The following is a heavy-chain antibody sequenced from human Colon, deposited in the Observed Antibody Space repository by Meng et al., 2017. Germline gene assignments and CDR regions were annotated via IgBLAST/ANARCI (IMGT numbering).Heavy chain of an antibody. J-gene: IGHJ4*02. D-gene: IGHD3-9*01. CDR2: IHPSGST. CDR1: GGSFSDYY. CDR3: ARGVDWAKSGNF. V-gene: IGHV4-34*01. Sequence: QGQLRRGGAGLLKPSETLSLTCAVYGGSFSDYYLTWIRQPPGKGLEWVGEIHPSGSTYYSPSLQSRVTITLDTSKNQFSLTLSSMTAADTAVYYCARGVDWAKSGNFWGQGTLVTVSS.